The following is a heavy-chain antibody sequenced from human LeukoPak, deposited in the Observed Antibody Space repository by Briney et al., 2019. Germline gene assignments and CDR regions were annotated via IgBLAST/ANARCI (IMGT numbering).Heavy chain of an antibody. Sequence: GESLKISCKGSGYRFTSYWIGWVRQMPGKGLEWMGILYPGDSDTIYSPSFQGQVTISADKSTSTANLQWSSLKASDTAMYYCARSGGNYYSIWGQGTMVTVSS. CDR1: GYRFTSYW. CDR2: LYPGDSDT. D-gene: IGHD1-26*01. J-gene: IGHJ3*02. CDR3: ARSGGNYYSI. V-gene: IGHV5-51*01.